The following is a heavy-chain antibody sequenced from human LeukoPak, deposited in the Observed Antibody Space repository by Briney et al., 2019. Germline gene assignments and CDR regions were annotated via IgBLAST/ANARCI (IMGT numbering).Heavy chain of an antibody. CDR3: ARSESLGLFDY. J-gene: IGHJ4*02. D-gene: IGHD3-10*01. V-gene: IGHV1-8*01. CDR2: MNPNSGNT. Sequence: GASVKVSCKASGYTFTSYDINWVRQATGQGLEWMGWMNPNSGNTGYAQKFQGRVTMTRDTSISTAYMELSRLRSDDTAVYYCARSESLGLFDYWGQGTLVTVSS. CDR1: GYTFTSYD.